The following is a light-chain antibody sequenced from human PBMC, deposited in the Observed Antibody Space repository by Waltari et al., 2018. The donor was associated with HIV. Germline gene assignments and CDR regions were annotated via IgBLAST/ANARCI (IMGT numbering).Light chain of an antibody. CDR2: KDT. Sequence: YELTQPPSVSVSPGQKARITCPGDLLSDHYVSWYQQKPGQAPVFVMYKDTQRPSGIPDRFCGATSGTTVTLTISGVQAEDEADYYCQSTDTSDAYYVFGGGTKVTVL. V-gene: IGLV3-25*03. J-gene: IGLJ1*01. CDR3: QSTDTSDAYYV. CDR1: LLSDHY.